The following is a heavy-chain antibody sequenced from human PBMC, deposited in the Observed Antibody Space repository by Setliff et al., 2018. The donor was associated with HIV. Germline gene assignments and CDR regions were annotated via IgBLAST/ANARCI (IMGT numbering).Heavy chain of an antibody. V-gene: IGHV1-8*02. CDR3: VRKYAKGKNIAVVTARDRAFDI. CDR1: GYTFNSYD. Sequence: GASVQVSCKASGYTFNSYDINWVRQATGQGLEWMGWLNPDSGNTGFAQKFEGRDTMTRNTSIITAYMDLSSLRFEETAMYYCVRKYAKGKNIAVVTARDRAFDIWGQGTMVTVSS. CDR2: LNPDSGNT. J-gene: IGHJ3*02. D-gene: IGHD2-21*02.